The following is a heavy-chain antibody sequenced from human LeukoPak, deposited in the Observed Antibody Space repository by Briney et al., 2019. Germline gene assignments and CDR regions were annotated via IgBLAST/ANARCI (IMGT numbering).Heavy chain of an antibody. CDR2: ITSSSSSI. CDR3: ARDLAWGAY. CDR1: GFTFSIYT. D-gene: IGHD4/OR15-4a*01. V-gene: IGHV3-21*01. J-gene: IGHJ4*02. Sequence: GGSLRLSCVASGFTFSIYTMSWVRQAPGKGLEWVSSITSSSSSIYSADSVKGRLTISRDNAKNSQYLEMNSLRDEDTAVYYCARDLAWGAYWGQGTLVTVSS.